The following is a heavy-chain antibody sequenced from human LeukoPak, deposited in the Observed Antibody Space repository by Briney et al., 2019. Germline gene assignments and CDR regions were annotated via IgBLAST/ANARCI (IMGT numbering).Heavy chain of an antibody. J-gene: IGHJ6*02. CDR3: AKDFRATAFGSGLYYYYGMDV. D-gene: IGHD3-10*01. V-gene: IGHV3-30*18. CDR1: GFTFSSYG. CDR2: ISYDGSNK. Sequence: PGRSLRLSCAASGFTFSSYGMHWVRQAPGKGLEWVAVISYDGSNKYYADSAKGRFTISRDNSKNTLYLQMNSLRAEDTAVYYCAKDFRATAFGSGLYYYYGMDVWGQGTTVTVSS.